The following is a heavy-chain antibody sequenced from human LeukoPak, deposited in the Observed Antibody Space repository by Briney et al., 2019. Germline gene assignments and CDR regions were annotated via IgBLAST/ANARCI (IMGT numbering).Heavy chain of an antibody. D-gene: IGHD6-13*01. CDR2: IYYSGST. V-gene: IGHV4-59*01. J-gene: IGHJ6*03. CDR1: GGSISSYY. Sequence: PSETLSLTCTVSGGSISSYYWSWIRQPPGKGLEWIGYIYYSGSTNYNPSLKSRVTISVDTSKNQFSLKLSSVTAADTAVYYCASSSWYGNYMDIWGKGTTVTVSS. CDR3: ASSSWYGNYMDI.